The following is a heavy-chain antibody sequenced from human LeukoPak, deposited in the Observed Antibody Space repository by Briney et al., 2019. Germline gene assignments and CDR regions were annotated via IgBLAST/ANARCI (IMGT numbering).Heavy chain of an antibody. J-gene: IGHJ5*02. CDR3: ARDMTVSGNWFDP. CDR1: GYTFSGYY. V-gene: IGHV1-2*02. CDR2: INPNSGGT. Sequence: GASVKVSCKASGYTFSGYYIHWVRQAPGQGLEWMGWINPNSGGTNYAQKFQGRVTMTRDTSISTAYMELSRLRSDDTAVYYCARDMTVSGNWFDPWGQGTLVTVSS. D-gene: IGHD2-21*02.